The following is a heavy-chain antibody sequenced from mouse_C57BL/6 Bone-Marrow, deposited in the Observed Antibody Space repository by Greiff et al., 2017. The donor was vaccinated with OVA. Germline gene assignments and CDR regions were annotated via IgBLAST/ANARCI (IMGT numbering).Heavy chain of an antibody. CDR1: GYTFTDYY. D-gene: IGHD1-3*01. CDR2: INPYNGGT. Sequence: EVKLVESGPVLVKPGASVKMSCKASGYTFTDYYMNWVKQSHGKSLEWIGVINPYNGGTSYNKKFKGKATLTVDKSTSIVVMKLNSLASNDSAVYYSARSSSMDYWCQGTSVTVSS. J-gene: IGHJ4*01. V-gene: IGHV1-19*01. CDR3: ARSSSMDY.